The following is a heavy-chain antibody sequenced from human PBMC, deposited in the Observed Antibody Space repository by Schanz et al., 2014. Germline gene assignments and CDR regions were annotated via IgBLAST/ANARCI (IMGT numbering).Heavy chain of an antibody. J-gene: IGHJ4*02. V-gene: IGHV3-30*04. CDR1: GFTFSSYA. CDR2: ISYDGSNK. Sequence: QVQLVESGGGVVQPGRSLRLSCAASGFTFSSYAMQWVRQAPGKGLEWVAVISYDGSNKHYADSVKGRFTISRDNSKNTLYLQMNSLRAEDTAVYYCTRDDFGASDYWGQGTLVTVSS. D-gene: IGHD3-16*01. CDR3: TRDDFGASDY.